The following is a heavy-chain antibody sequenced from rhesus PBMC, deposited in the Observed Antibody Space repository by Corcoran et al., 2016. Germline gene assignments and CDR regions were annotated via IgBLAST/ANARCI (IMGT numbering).Heavy chain of an antibody. CDR2: IYGSSTST. CDR3: ASTVTTGYFDY. CDR1: GGSLSEIYR. V-gene: IGHV4S10*01. J-gene: IGHJ4*01. D-gene: IGHD4-35*01. Sequence: QVQLQESGPGVVKPSETLSPTCAVSGGSLSEIYRRGSRSQPPGKGLEWMGYIYGSSTSTNYNPSLKSRVTISKDTSKNQFSLKLSSVTAADTAVYYCASTVTTGYFDYWGQGVLVTVSS.